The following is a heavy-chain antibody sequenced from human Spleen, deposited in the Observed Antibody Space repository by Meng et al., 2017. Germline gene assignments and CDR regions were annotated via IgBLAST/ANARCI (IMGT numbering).Heavy chain of an antibody. V-gene: IGHV1-2*06. D-gene: IGHD3-16*01. CDR1: GYIFTGNY. Sequence: QVHLVQSGAEVKKPGASVKVSCKASGYIFTGNYIHWVRQAPGQGLEWMGRINTFSGDTNHAQKFQGRVAMTRDTSITTAYMELSRLTSDDTAVYYCARVDWGIDYWGQGTLVTVSS. CDR2: INTFSGDT. J-gene: IGHJ4*02. CDR3: ARVDWGIDY.